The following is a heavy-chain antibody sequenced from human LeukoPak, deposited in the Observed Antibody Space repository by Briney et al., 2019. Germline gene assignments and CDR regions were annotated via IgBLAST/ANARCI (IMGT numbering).Heavy chain of an antibody. CDR2: IYYSGST. CDR1: GGSISSYY. J-gene: IGHJ4*02. V-gene: IGHV4-59*01. Sequence: SETLSLTCTVSGGSISSYYWSWIRQPPGKGLEWIGYIYYSGSTNYNPSLKSRVTISVDTSKNQFSLKLSSVTAADTAVYYCARVGYYDFWSGSVGYYFDYWGQGTLVIVSS. D-gene: IGHD3-3*01. CDR3: ARVGYYDFWSGSVGYYFDY.